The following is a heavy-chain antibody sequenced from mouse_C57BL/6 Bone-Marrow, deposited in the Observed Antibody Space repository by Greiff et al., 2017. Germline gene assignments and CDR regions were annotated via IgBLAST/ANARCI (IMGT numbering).Heavy chain of an antibody. D-gene: IGHD1-1*01. CDR2: IDPSDSYT. Sequence: VQLQQPGAELVMPGASVKLSCKASGYTFTSYWMHWVKQRPGQGLEWIGEIDPSDSYTNYNQKFKGKSTLTVDKSSSTAYMQLSSLTSEDSAVYYCARRGYYGSSYSAWFAYWGQGTLVTVSA. CDR3: ARRGYYGSSYSAWFAY. CDR1: GYTFTSYW. J-gene: IGHJ3*01. V-gene: IGHV1-69*01.